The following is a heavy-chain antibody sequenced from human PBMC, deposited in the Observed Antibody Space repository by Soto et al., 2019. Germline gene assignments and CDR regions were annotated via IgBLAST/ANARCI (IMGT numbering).Heavy chain of an antibody. CDR3: TRESMSGWSDF. V-gene: IGHV6-1*01. Sequence: SQTLSLTCAISGDSVSSNSASWNWIRQSRSRGFEWLGRTYYRSKWYNDYAVSVKSRITINPDTSRNQFSLQLNSVTPDDTAVYYCTRESMSGWSDFWGQGTLVTVSS. D-gene: IGHD6-19*01. J-gene: IGHJ4*02. CDR2: TYYRSKWYN. CDR1: GDSVSSNSAS.